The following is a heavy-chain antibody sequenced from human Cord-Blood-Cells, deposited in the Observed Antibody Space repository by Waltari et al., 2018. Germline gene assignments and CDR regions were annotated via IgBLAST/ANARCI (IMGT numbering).Heavy chain of an antibody. CDR3: ARVSYSSSWLPYYFDY. Sequence: EVQLVESGGGLIQPGGSLRLSCAASGFTVSSNYMSWVRQAPGKGLEWVSVIYSGGGTYYADSVKGRFTISRDNSKNTLYLQMNSLRAEDTAVYYCARVSYSSSWLPYYFDYWGQGTLVTVSS. CDR2: IYSGGGT. D-gene: IGHD6-13*01. CDR1: GFTVSSNY. V-gene: IGHV3-53*01. J-gene: IGHJ4*02.